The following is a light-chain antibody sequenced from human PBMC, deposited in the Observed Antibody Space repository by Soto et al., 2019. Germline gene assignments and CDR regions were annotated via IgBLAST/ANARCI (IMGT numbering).Light chain of an antibody. J-gene: IGKJ3*01. CDR1: QSVSSN. Sequence: EIVMTQSPATLSVSPGERATLSCRASQSVSSNLAWYQQKPGQAPRLLIYGASTRATDIPARFSGSGSGTEFTLTISSLQSEDFALYYCQQYNNWPLFTFGPGTKVDIK. CDR2: GAS. V-gene: IGKV3-15*01. CDR3: QQYNNWPLFT.